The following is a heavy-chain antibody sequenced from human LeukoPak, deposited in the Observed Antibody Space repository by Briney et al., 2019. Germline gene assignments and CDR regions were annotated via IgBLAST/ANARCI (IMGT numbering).Heavy chain of an antibody. Sequence: GNSLRLSCAASGFTFNDYAMNWVRQAPGKGLEWVAVISYDGTNKYYVDSVKGRFTISRDNSKNTVYLQMNSLRPEDTAVYYCARARDGSTLSTPQHFWGQGIPVTVSS. D-gene: IGHD5-24*01. J-gene: IGHJ4*02. CDR1: GFTFNDYA. CDR3: ARARDGSTLSTPQHF. CDR2: ISYDGTNK. V-gene: IGHV3-30*04.